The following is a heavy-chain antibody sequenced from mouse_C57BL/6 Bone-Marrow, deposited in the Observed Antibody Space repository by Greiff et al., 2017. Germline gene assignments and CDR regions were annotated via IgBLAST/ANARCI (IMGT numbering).Heavy chain of an antibody. J-gene: IGHJ2*01. D-gene: IGHD1-1*01. CDR3: AGYGGYFDY. Sequence: VQLQQSGPELVKPGASVKISCKASGYSFTGYYMNWVKQSPEKSLEWIGEINPSTGGTTYNQKFKAKATLTVDKSSSTAYMQLKSLTSEDSAVYYCAGYGGYFDYWGQGTTLTVSS. CDR2: INPSTGGT. CDR1: GYSFTGYY. V-gene: IGHV1-42*01.